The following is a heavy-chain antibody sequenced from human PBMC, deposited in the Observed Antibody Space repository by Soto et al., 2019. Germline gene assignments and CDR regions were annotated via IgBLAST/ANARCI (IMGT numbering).Heavy chain of an antibody. CDR1: GYSFTGYN. CDR2: INPNSGGT. J-gene: IGHJ1*01. V-gene: IGHV1-2*02. D-gene: IGHD6-6*01. Sequence: GASVKVSCKASGYSFTGYNIHWVRQAPGQGLEWMGWINPNSGGTYYAQKFQGRVTMTRDTSITTAYMELRSDDTAVYYCAREGGGSSKYFHHWGQGTLVTVSS. CDR3: AREGGGSSKYFHH.